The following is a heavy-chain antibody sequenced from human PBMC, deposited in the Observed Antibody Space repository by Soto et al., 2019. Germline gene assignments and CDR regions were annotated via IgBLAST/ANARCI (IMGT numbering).Heavy chain of an antibody. J-gene: IGHJ4*02. D-gene: IGHD6-19*01. CDR3: ARDFLAGYIAVAGT. CDR1: GFTFSSYA. V-gene: IGHV3-30-3*01. Sequence: PGGSLRLSCAASGFTFSSYAMHWVRQAPGKGLEWVAVISYDGSNKYYADSVKGRFTISRDNSKNTLYLQMNSLRAEDTAVYYCARDFLAGYIAVAGTWGRGTLVTVSS. CDR2: ISYDGSNK.